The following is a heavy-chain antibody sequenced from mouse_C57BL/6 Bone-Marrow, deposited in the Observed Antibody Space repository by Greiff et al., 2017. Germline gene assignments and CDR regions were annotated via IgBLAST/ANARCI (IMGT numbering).Heavy chain of an antibody. J-gene: IGHJ1*03. CDR1: GYAFSSSW. Sequence: QVQLQQSGPELVKPGASVKISCKASGYAFSSSWMNWVKQRPGKGLEWIGRIYPGDGDTNYNGKFKGKATLTADKSSSTAYMQISSLTSEDSAVYCCARAYYYGSSYWYFDVWGTGTTVTVSS. D-gene: IGHD1-1*01. CDR3: ARAYYYGSSYWYFDV. CDR2: IYPGDGDT. V-gene: IGHV1-82*01.